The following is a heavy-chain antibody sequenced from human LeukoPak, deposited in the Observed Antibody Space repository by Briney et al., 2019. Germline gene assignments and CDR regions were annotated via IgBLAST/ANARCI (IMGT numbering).Heavy chain of an antibody. J-gene: IGHJ4*02. CDR2: ISYDGSNK. D-gene: IGHD3-10*01. CDR1: GFTFSSYA. CDR3: AKGAGGSYGLYYFDY. V-gene: IGHV3-30*04. Sequence: PGGSLRLSCAASGFTFSSYAMHWVRQAPGKGLEWVAVISYDGSNKYYADSVKGRFTISRDNSKNTLYLQMNSLRAEDTAVYYCAKGAGGSYGLYYFDYWGQGALVTVSS.